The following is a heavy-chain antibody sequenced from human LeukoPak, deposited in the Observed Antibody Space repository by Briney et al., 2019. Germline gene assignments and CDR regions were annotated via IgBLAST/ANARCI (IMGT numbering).Heavy chain of an antibody. CDR1: GFTFSHYN. D-gene: IGHD3-22*01. CDR2: ISTRSSYM. Sequence: GGSLRLSCAVSGFTFSHYNMNWVRQAPGKGLECVSSISTRSSYMYYADSVKGRFTISRDNAKNSLYLQMNSLRAEDSAVYYCARGEGLYYDSSGSRRDFWGQGTLVTVSS. CDR3: ARGEGLYYDSSGSRRDF. V-gene: IGHV3-21*01. J-gene: IGHJ4*02.